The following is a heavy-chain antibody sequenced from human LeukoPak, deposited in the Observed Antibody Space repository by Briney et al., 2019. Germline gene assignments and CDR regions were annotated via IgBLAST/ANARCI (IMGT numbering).Heavy chain of an antibody. CDR3: ARVGPSYGSGSLYY. Sequence: PGGSLRLSCAASGFTFSSYAMHWVRQAPGKGLEWVAVISYDGSNKYYADSVKGRFTISRDNSKNTLYLQMNSLRAEDTAVYYCARVGPSYGSGSLYYWGQGTLVTVSS. CDR1: GFTFSSYA. V-gene: IGHV3-30-3*01. CDR2: ISYDGSNK. J-gene: IGHJ4*02. D-gene: IGHD3-10*01.